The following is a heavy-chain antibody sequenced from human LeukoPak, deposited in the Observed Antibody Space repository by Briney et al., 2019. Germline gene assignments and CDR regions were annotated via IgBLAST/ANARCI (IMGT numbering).Heavy chain of an antibody. D-gene: IGHD2-21*01. V-gene: IGHV4-4*02. J-gene: IGHJ6*03. CDR1: GGSISSSKW. CDR2: IYHSGST. Sequence: SGTLSLTCAVSGGSISSSKWWSWVRQSPGKGLEWIGEIYHSGSTNYYPSLKSRVTLSVDKSKNQFSLNLSSVTAADTAVYYCARRWGFGYYYYYMDVWGKGTTVTISS. CDR3: ARRWGFGYYYYYMDV.